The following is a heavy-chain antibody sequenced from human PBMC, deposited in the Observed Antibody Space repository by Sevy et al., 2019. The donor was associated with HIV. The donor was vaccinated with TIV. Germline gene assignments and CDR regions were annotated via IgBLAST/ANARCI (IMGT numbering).Heavy chain of an antibody. CDR3: ARARIAAAGVDAFDI. Sequence: SETLSLTCTVSGGSISSGGYYWSWIRQHPGKGLEWIGYIYYSGSTYYNPSLKSRVTISVDTSKNQFSLKPSSVTAADTAVYYCARARIAAAGVDAFDIWGQGTMVTVSS. D-gene: IGHD6-13*01. V-gene: IGHV4-31*03. CDR1: GGSISSGGYY. J-gene: IGHJ3*02. CDR2: IYYSGST.